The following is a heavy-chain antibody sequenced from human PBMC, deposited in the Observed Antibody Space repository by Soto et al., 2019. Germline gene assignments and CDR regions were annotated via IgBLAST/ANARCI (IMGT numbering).Heavy chain of an antibody. CDR3: ARSRITGKTRFVYGMDV. CDR2: IYYSGST. V-gene: IGHV4-31*03. D-gene: IGHD1-20*01. CDR1: GGSISSGGYY. Sequence: SETLSLTCTVSGGSISSGGYYWSWIRQHPGKGLEWIGYIYYSGSTYYNQSLKSRVTISVDTSKNQFSLELSSVTAADTAVYYCARSRITGKTRFVYGMDVWGQGTTVTVSS. J-gene: IGHJ6*02.